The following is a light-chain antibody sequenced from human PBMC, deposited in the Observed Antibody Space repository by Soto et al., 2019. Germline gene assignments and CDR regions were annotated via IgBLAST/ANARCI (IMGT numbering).Light chain of an antibody. Sequence: EIVLTQSPGTLSLSPGDTATLSCRASQSVSSSYLAWYQKKPGLAPRLLIYGASSRATGIPDRFSGSGSGTDFTLTIRRLEPEDFAVFYCQQYGSSPRTVGQGTKVEI. CDR3: QQYGSSPRT. V-gene: IGKV3-20*01. J-gene: IGKJ1*01. CDR1: QSVSSSY. CDR2: GAS.